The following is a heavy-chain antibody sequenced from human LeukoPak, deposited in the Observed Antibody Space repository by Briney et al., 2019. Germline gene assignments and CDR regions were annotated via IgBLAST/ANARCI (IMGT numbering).Heavy chain of an antibody. CDR3: ARDSSGWYGNGFDP. V-gene: IGHV1-69*04. CDR1: GGTFSSYT. Sequence: SVKVSSKASGGTFSSYTISWVRQAPGQGLEWMGRIIPILGIANYAQKFQGRVTITADKSTSTAYMELSSLRSEDTAVYYCARDSSGWYGNGFDPWGQGTLVTVSS. J-gene: IGHJ5*02. CDR2: IIPILGIA. D-gene: IGHD6-19*01.